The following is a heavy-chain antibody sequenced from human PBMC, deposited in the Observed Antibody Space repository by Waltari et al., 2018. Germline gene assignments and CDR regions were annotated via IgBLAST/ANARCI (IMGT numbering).Heavy chain of an antibody. Sequence: EEQLVESGGGLVQPGGYLRLSWVASGFGFSSSEMYWVSQAPGKALEWVSSISTSGDSIHYADSVKGRFTISRDNSKSSLYLQLSSLRAEDTAVYYCARVGGYYYYYMDVWGKGTTVTVSS. CDR1: GFGFSSSE. CDR3: ARVGGYYYYYMDV. D-gene: IGHD3-16*01. V-gene: IGHV3-48*03. CDR2: ISTSGDSI. J-gene: IGHJ6*03.